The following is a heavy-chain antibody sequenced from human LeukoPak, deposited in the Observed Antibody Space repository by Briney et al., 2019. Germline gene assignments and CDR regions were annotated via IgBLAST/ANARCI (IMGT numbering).Heavy chain of an antibody. CDR3: AREYYYDSSGLDY. J-gene: IGHJ4*02. Sequence: GGSLRLSCAAPGLTFSDYYMSWVRQAPGKGLEWVSYIISSRSTIYDADSVKGRFTISRGDAKNSLYLQMSGLRAEETAVYYCAREYYYDSSGLDYWGQGTLVTVSS. CDR2: IISSRSTI. CDR1: GLTFSDYY. V-gene: IGHV3-11*01. D-gene: IGHD3-22*01.